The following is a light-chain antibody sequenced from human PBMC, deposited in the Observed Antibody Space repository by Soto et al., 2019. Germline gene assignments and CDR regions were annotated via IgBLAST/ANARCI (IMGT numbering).Light chain of an antibody. CDR1: SSNIGAGYA. V-gene: IGLV1-40*01. CDR3: QSYDSSLSGWV. CDR2: TNS. J-gene: IGLJ3*02. Sequence: QPVLTQPPSVSGAPGQRVTISCTGSSSNIGAGYAVHWYQQLPGTAPKLLIYTNSNRPSGVPDRFSGSKSGTSASLAITGLQAEDEADYYCQSYDSSLSGWVFGGGTKLTVL.